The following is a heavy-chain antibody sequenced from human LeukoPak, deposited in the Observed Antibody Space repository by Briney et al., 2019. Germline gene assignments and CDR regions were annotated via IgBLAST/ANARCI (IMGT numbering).Heavy chain of an antibody. V-gene: IGHV4-39*01. CDR1: GGSISSSSSY. D-gene: IGHD1-26*01. J-gene: IGHJ4*02. Sequence: PSETLSLTCTVSGGSISSSSSYWGWIRQPPGKGLEWIGSIYYSGSTYYNPSLKSRVTISVDTSKNQFSLKLSSVTAADTAVYYCARRNRSIVGATNIDYWGQGTLVTVSS. CDR3: ARRNRSIVGATNIDY. CDR2: IYYSGST.